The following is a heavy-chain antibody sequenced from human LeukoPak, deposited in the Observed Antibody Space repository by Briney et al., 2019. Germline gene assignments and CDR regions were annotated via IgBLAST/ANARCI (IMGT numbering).Heavy chain of an antibody. CDR1: GYTFTTYG. D-gene: IGHD6-19*01. J-gene: IGHJ4*02. CDR3: ARDHRRGQQWLVRSYFDY. Sequence: GASVKVSCKASGYTFTTYGFSWVRQAPGQRLEWMGWINAGNGNTKYSQKFQGRVTITRDTSASTAYMELSSLRSEDTAVYYCARDHRRGQQWLVRSYFDYWGQGTLVTVSS. V-gene: IGHV1-3*01. CDR2: INAGNGNT.